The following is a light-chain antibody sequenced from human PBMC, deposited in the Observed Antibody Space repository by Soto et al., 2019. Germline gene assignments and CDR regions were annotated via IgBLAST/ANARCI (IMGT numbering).Light chain of an antibody. J-gene: IGLJ1*01. Sequence: QSVLTQPASVSGSPGQSITISCTGSSSDIGGYKYVSWYQQYPGKAPKLIIYEVSSRPSGVSNRFSGSKSGNTASLTISGLQADDEADYHCGSFTGGITPYVFGTGTKLTVL. CDR2: EVS. CDR1: SSDIGGYKY. V-gene: IGLV2-14*01. CDR3: GSFTGGITPYV.